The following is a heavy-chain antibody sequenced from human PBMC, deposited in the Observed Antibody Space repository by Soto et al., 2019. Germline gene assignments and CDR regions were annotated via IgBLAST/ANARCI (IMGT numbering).Heavy chain of an antibody. CDR1: GYTFTTYA. Sequence: ASVKVSCKASGYTFTTYAIHWVRQAPGQRLEWMGWINAGNGKTKYSQKFQDRVTITRDTSATTAYMELSSLTSEDTAVYYSARAGDDCSTTSYYMIDYWGQGTLVTVSS. J-gene: IGHJ4*02. CDR2: INAGNGKT. V-gene: IGHV1-3*01. CDR3: ARAGDDCSTTSYYMIDY. D-gene: IGHD2-2*02.